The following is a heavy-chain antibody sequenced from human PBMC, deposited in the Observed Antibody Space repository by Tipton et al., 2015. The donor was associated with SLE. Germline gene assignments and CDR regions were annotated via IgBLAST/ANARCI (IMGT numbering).Heavy chain of an antibody. J-gene: IGHJ3*02. CDR1: GFTVSSNY. Sequence: GSLRLSCAASGFTVSSNYMSWVRQAPGKGLEWVSVIYSGGSTYYADSVKGRFTISRDNSKNTLYLQMNSLRAEDTAVYYCARGSIAARPGAFDIWGQGTMVTVSS. V-gene: IGHV3-66*02. D-gene: IGHD6-6*01. CDR3: ARGSIAARPGAFDI. CDR2: IYSGGST.